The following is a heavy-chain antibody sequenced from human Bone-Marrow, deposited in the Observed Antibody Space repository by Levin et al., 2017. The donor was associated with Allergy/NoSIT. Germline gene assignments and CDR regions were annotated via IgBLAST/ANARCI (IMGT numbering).Heavy chain of an antibody. CDR1: GFIFSNYG. Sequence: GGSLRLSCAASGFIFSNYGMHWVRQAPGKGLEWVAVISSDGGIEYYGDSVKGRFTISRDNSKDTLYLQMNSLRADDTAVYYCAKEGQQWLEYFDHWGQGTLLTVSS. CDR3: AKEGQQWLEYFDH. V-gene: IGHV3-30*18. D-gene: IGHD6-19*01. CDR2: ISSDGGIE. J-gene: IGHJ4*02.